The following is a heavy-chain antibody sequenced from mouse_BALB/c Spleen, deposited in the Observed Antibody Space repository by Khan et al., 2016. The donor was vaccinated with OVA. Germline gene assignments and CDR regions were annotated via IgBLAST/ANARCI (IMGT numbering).Heavy chain of an antibody. CDR2: IYPGTNNT. Sequence: VQLKQSGAELVRPGASVKLSCKTSGYIFTSYWIHWVKQRSGQGLEWIARIYPGTNNTYYNEKLKDKTTLTADKSSSTAYLQLSSLKSEASAFYFCAREDALYYFDYWGQGTALTVSS. CDR3: AREDALYYFDY. V-gene: IGHV1-76*01. CDR1: GYIFTSYW. J-gene: IGHJ2*01.